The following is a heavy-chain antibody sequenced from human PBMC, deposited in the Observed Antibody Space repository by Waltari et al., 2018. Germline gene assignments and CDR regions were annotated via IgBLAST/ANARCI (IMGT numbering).Heavy chain of an antibody. CDR3: VRTYTVNNSYHHYMNV. Sequence: EVQLVESGGDLVQPGDVLRLSCAASGFTLNNYWMTWGRQARGRGLNWVANMRQARGQTSYEESVKGRFTISSDNAKNSLCMDMSSLRAEDTAVYYCVRTYTVNNSYHHYMNVWGKGTTVTVSS. CDR2: MRQARGQT. D-gene: IGHD4-4*01. J-gene: IGHJ6*03. CDR1: GFTLNNYW. V-gene: IGHV3-7*04.